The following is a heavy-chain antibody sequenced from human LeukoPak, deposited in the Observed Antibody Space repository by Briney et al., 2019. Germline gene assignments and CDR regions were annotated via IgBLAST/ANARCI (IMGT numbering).Heavy chain of an antibody. J-gene: IGHJ4*02. CDR3: ASGSYVSRFDY. CDR1: GYTFTGYY. D-gene: IGHD1-26*01. Sequence: GASVKVSCKASGYTFTGYYMHWVRQAPGQGLEWMGWINTNTGNPTYAQGFTGRFVFSLDTSVSTAYLQISSLKAEDTAVYYCASGSYVSRFDYWGQGTLVTVSS. CDR2: INTNTGNP. V-gene: IGHV7-4-1*02.